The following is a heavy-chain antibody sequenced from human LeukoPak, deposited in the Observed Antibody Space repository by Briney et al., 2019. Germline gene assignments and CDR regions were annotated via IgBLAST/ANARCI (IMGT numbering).Heavy chain of an antibody. J-gene: IGHJ6*02. CDR2: LNVDGRTD. CDR1: GFIFRNFG. Sequence: PGGSLRLSCAASGFIFRNFGMHWVRQAPGKGLEWVAHLNVDGRTDYYADSVKGRFTISRDNAKNSLYLQMNSLRAEDTAVYYCARGPGSYSSSWYYYYGMDVWGQGTTVTVSS. D-gene: IGHD6-13*01. V-gene: IGHV3-33*01. CDR3: ARGPGSYSSSWYYYYGMDV.